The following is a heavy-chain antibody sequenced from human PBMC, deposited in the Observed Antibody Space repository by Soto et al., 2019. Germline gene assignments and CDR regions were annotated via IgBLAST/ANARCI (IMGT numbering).Heavy chain of an antibody. D-gene: IGHD2-15*01. CDR3: AKDGDCSGGSCYPTWYYFDY. CDR1: GFTFDDYT. V-gene: IGHV3-43*01. Sequence: GGSLRLSCAASGFTFDDYTMHWVRQAPGKGLEWVSLISWDGGSTYYADSVKGRFTISRDNSKNSLYLQMNSLRTEDTALYYCAKDGDCSGGSCYPTWYYFDYWGQGTLVTVSS. CDR2: ISWDGGST. J-gene: IGHJ4*02.